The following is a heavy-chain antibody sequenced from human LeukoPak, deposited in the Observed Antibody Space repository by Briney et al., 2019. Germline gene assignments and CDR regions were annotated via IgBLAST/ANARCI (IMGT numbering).Heavy chain of an antibody. D-gene: IGHD5-24*01. V-gene: IGHV3-11*04. CDR1: GFTFSDYY. CDR3: ARDMPPGGYNSNWFDP. CDR2: ISSSGSTI. J-gene: IGHJ5*02. Sequence: PGGSLRLSCAASGFTFSDYYMSWIRQAPGKGLEWVSYISSSGSTIYYADSVKGRFTISRDNAKNSLYLQMNSLRAEDTAVYYCARDMPPGGYNSNWFDPWGQGTLVTVSS.